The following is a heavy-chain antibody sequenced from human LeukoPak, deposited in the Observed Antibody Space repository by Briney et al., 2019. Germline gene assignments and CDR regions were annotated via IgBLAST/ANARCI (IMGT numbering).Heavy chain of an antibody. CDR3: AKDNRGSSWYFPELRSEYYFDY. J-gene: IGHJ4*02. D-gene: IGHD6-13*01. CDR1: GFTFSSYA. Sequence: GGSLRLSCAASGFTFSSYAMSWVRQAPGKGLEWVSAISGSGGSTYYADSVKGRFTISRDNSKNTLYLQMNSLRAEDTAVYYCAKDNRGSSWYFPELRSEYYFDYWGQGTLVTVSS. CDR2: ISGSGGST. V-gene: IGHV3-23*01.